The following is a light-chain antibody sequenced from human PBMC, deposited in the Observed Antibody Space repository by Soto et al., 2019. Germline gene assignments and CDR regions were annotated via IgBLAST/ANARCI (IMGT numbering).Light chain of an antibody. Sequence: QSVLTQPPSVSGAPGQTVTISCTGSSSNIGARYEVHWYQQLPGTAPKLLIYEDIKRPSGIPDRFSGSKSGASASLAITGLLSEDEAEYYCQSYDSSLSGVVFGGGTKLPS. CDR1: SSNIGARYE. J-gene: IGLJ2*01. CDR3: QSYDSSLSGVV. V-gene: IGLV1-40*01. CDR2: EDI.